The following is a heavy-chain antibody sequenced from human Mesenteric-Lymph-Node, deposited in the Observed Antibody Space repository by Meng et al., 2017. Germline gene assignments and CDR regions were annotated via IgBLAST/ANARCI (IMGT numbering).Heavy chain of an antibody. CDR1: GGSFSGYD. CDR2: ISGSGGST. Sequence: PSASLSLTCAVYGGSFSGYDWSWGRQAPGKGLEWVSAISGSGGSTYYADSVNGRFTISRDNSKNTLYLQMNSLRAEDTAVYYCAWGSQLAEYFQHWGQGTLVTVSS. D-gene: IGHD6-6*01. CDR3: AWGSQLAEYFQH. V-gene: IGHV3-23*01. J-gene: IGHJ1*01.